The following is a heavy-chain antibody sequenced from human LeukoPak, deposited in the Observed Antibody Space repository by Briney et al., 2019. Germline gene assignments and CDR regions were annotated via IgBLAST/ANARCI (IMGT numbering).Heavy chain of an antibody. CDR2: IYYSGST. D-gene: IGHD1-26*01. CDR1: GGSISSGGYY. CDR3: ARGRGGEWYKVGGHSGSYSYDY. J-gene: IGHJ4*02. Sequence: SETLSLTCTVSGGSISSGGYYWSWIRQPPGKGLEWIGSIYYSGSTYYNPSLKSRVTISVDTSKNQFSLKLSAVTAADAAVYYCARGRGGEWYKVGGHSGSYSYDYWGQGTLVTVSS. V-gene: IGHV4-39*07.